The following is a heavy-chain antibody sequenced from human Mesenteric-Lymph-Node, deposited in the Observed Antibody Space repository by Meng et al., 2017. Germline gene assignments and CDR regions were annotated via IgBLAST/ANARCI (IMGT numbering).Heavy chain of an antibody. J-gene: IGHJ4*02. CDR1: GFTFDDYA. V-gene: IGHV3-74*01. CDR2: INTDGTHT. CDR3: ATDHVWGSYADY. Sequence: GASLEISCAASGFTFDDYAMHWVRQAPGEGVVRVSRINTDGTHTNYADSVTGRFTISRDNAKNTLYLQMNSLRDDDTAVYYCATDHVWGSYADYWGQGTLVTVSS. D-gene: IGHD3-16*01.